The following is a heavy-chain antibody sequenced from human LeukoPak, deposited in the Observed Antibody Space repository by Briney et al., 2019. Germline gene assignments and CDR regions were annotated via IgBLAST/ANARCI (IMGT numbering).Heavy chain of an antibody. V-gene: IGHV3-48*03. CDR1: GFTFSSYE. D-gene: IGHD6-13*01. Sequence: GGSLRLSCAASGFTFSSYEMNWVRQAPGKGLEWVSYISSSGSTIYYADSVKGRFTISRDNAKNSLYLQMNSLRAEDTAVYYCARVPGIAAAGTTYWGQGTLVTVSS. CDR2: ISSSGSTI. J-gene: IGHJ4*02. CDR3: ARVPGIAAAGTTY.